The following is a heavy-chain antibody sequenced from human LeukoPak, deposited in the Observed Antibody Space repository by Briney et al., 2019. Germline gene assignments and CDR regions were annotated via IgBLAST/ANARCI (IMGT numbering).Heavy chain of an antibody. Sequence: PGGSLRLSCAASGFTFSNYAMHWVRQAPGKGLEWVAVVSYDETKKFYTDSVKGRFTISRDNSKNTLYLQMNSLRADDTAVYYCAKRGIAAAASFDYWGQGTLVSVSS. D-gene: IGHD6-13*01. CDR1: GFTFSNYA. J-gene: IGHJ4*02. CDR2: VSYDETKK. V-gene: IGHV3-30-3*02. CDR3: AKRGIAAAASFDY.